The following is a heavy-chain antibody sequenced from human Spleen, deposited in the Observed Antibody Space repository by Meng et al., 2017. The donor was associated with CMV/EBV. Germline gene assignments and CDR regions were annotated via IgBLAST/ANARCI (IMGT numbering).Heavy chain of an antibody. CDR2: IYSGGSST. CDR1: GFTFSSYA. Sequence: GESLKISCAASGFTFSSYAMSWVRQAPGKGLAWVSVIYSGGSSTYYADSVKGRFTISRDNAKNSLYLQMNSLRAEDTAVYYCARVGYSSSPEGWGMDVWGQGTTVTVSS. J-gene: IGHJ6*02. V-gene: IGHV3-23*03. CDR3: ARVGYSSSPEGWGMDV. D-gene: IGHD6-6*01.